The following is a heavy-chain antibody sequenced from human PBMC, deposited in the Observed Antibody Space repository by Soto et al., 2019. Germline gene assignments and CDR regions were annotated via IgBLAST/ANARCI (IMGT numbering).Heavy chain of an antibody. D-gene: IGHD1-20*01. V-gene: IGHV1-18*01. CDR3: ARGSDRFNWNDPWDY. CDR2: ITSYNSQT. CDR1: GYTFSSFS. J-gene: IGHJ4*02. Sequence: GASVKVSCKASGYTFSSFSISWVRQAPGQGLEWLGWITSYNSQTRYAQKLQGRATLTTDASTNTAYMELRSLKFDDTAVYYCARGSDRFNWNDPWDYWGQGTLVTVSS.